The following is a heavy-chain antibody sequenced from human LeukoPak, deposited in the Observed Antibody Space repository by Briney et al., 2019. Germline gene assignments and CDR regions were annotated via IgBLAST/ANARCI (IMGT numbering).Heavy chain of an antibody. CDR2: ISGSGGST. V-gene: IGHV3-23*01. CDR1: GFTFSSYA. Sequence: GGSLRLSCAASGFTFSSYAMSWVRQAPGKGLEWVSAISGSGGSTYYADSVKGRFTISRDNSKNTLCLQMNSLRAEDTAVYYCAKSTYGSPEGYWGQGTLVTVSS. D-gene: IGHD3-10*01. CDR3: AKSTYGSPEGY. J-gene: IGHJ4*02.